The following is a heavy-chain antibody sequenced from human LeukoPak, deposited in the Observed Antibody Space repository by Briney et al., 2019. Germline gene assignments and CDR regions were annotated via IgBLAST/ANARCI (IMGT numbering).Heavy chain of an antibody. J-gene: IGHJ4*02. CDR2: IGTSGTT. Sequence: GGSLRLSCAASGFTFGTYGLTWVRQAPGKGLEYVSVIGTSGTTYYADSAKGRFTISRDNSKNTVFLQMNSLRADDTAVYFCTRKVGYCGGGTCYFDYWGQGALVTVSS. CDR1: GFTFGTYG. D-gene: IGHD2-15*01. CDR3: TRKVGYCGGGTCYFDY. V-gene: IGHV3-23*01.